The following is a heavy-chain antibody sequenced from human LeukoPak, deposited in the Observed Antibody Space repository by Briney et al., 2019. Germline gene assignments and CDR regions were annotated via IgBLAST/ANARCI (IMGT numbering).Heavy chain of an antibody. CDR3: AREFPCYDFWSGYGNYFDY. CDR1: GFTFSSYW. D-gene: IGHD3-3*01. CDR2: IKQDGSEK. V-gene: IGHV3-7*01. Sequence: GGSLRLSCAASGFTFSSYWMSWVRQAPGKGLEWVANIKQDGSEKYYVDSVKGRFTISRDNAKNSLYLQMNSLRAEDTAVYYCAREFPCYDFWSGYGNYFDYWGQGTLVTVSS. J-gene: IGHJ4*02.